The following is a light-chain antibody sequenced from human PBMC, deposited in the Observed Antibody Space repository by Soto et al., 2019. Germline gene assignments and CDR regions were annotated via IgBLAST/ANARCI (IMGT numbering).Light chain of an antibody. CDR3: NSFAGSGGLV. J-gene: IGLJ2*01. Sequence: QSALAQPPSASGSPGQSVTISCTGTSSDVGAYNYVSWYQQHPGTAPKLIIYDVSQRPSGVPDRFSGSKSGNTASLTVSGLDAEDEDDYYCNSFAGSGGLVFGGGTKLTVL. CDR1: SSDVGAYNY. CDR2: DVS. V-gene: IGLV2-8*01.